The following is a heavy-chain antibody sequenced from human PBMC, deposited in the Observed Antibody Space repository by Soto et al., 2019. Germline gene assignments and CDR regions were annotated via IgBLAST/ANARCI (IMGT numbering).Heavy chain of an antibody. Sequence: QVQLVQSGAEVKKPGASVKVSCKASGYTFTSYGISWVRQAPGQGLEWMGWISAYNGNTNYAQKRQGRVTMTTDTSTSTAYRELRSLRSDDTAVYYCARERASSCTSCYGDYWGQGTLVTVSS. CDR1: GYTFTSYG. CDR2: ISAYNGNT. CDR3: ARERASSCTSCYGDY. D-gene: IGHD2-2*01. V-gene: IGHV1-18*01. J-gene: IGHJ4*02.